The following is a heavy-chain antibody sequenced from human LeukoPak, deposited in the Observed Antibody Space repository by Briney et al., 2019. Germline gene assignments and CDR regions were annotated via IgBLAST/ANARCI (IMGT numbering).Heavy chain of an antibody. CDR3: ATDQRYAFDY. J-gene: IGHJ4*02. V-gene: IGHV3-48*03. Sequence: GGSLRLSCAASGFTFSSYEMNWVRQAPGKGLEWISYISSSGSTIYYADSVKGRVTISRDDGKNTLYLHMNSLRDDDTAVYYCATDQRYAFDYWGQGILVTVSS. CDR2: ISSSGSTI. CDR1: GFTFSSYE. D-gene: IGHD3-9*01.